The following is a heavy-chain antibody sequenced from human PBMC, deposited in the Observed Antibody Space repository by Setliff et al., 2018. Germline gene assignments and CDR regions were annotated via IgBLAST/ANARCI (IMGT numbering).Heavy chain of an antibody. CDR1: GFTFSTHS. Sequence: GGSLRLSCAASGFTFSTHSMNWVRQAPGKGLEWVSSISRSSTYIYYADSMKGRFTISRDNAKNSLYLQMNSLRAEDTAVYYCARDVSVISPGFDPWGQGTLVAVSS. D-gene: IGHD2-15*01. CDR2: ISRSSTYI. J-gene: IGHJ5*02. V-gene: IGHV3-21*01. CDR3: ARDVSVISPGFDP.